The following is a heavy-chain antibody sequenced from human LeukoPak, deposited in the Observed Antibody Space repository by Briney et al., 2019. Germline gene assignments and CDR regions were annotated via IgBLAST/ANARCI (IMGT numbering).Heavy chain of an antibody. D-gene: IGHD3-3*01. CDR2: IIPIFGTA. CDR1: GGTFSSYA. V-gene: IGHV1-69*13. CDR3: ARAHILEWPDTLPDYYYYGMDV. J-gene: IGHJ6*02. Sequence: SVKVSCMASGGTFSSYAISWVRQAPGQGLEWMGGIIPIFGTANYAQKFQGRVTITADESTSTAYMELSSLRSEDTAVYYCARAHILEWPDTLPDYYYYGMDVWGQGTTVTVSS.